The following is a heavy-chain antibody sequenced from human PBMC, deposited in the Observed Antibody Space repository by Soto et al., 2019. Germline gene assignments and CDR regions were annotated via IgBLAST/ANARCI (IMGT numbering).Heavy chain of an antibody. CDR3: APRGSTYYNYGMDV. V-gene: IGHV2-5*01. Sequence: SGPTLVNPTQTLTLTCTFSGFSLSTSGVGVGWIRQPPGKALEWLALIYWNDDKRYSPSLKSRLTITKDTSKNQVVLTMTNMDPVDTATYYWAPRGSTYYNYGMDVWGQGTTVAVSS. J-gene: IGHJ6*02. CDR2: IYWNDDK. CDR1: GFSLSTSGVG.